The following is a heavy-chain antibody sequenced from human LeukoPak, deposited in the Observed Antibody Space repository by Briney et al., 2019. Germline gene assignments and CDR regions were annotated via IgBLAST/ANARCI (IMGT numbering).Heavy chain of an antibody. V-gene: IGHV4-39*01. CDR2: IYYSGST. J-gene: IGHJ4*02. D-gene: IGHD2-2*01. Sequence: SETLSLTCTVSGGSISSSSYYWGWIRQPPGTGLEWIGSIYYSGSTYYNPSLKSRVTISVDTSKNQFSLKLSSVTAADTAVYYCARHPCSSTSCYFDYWGQGTLVTVSS. CDR3: ARHPCSSTSCYFDY. CDR1: GGSISSSSYY.